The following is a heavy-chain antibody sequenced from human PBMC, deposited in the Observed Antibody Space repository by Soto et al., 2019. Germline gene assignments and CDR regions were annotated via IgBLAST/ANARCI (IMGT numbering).Heavy chain of an antibody. CDR1: GFTFGDYG. Sequence: SLRLSCTASGFTFGDYGMSWVRQAPGKGLEWVGFIRRKASGGTTEYAASVRGRFIISRDDSKSIAYLEMSSLKTDDTAVYYCTRGDATGWYNAFDIWGQGTTVTVSS. J-gene: IGHJ3*02. V-gene: IGHV3-49*04. D-gene: IGHD6-19*01. CDR2: IRRKASGGTT. CDR3: TRGDATGWYNAFDI.